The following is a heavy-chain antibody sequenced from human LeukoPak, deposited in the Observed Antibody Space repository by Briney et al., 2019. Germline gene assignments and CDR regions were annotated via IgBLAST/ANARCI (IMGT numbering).Heavy chain of an antibody. CDR3: ARVGNTAMVTDY. Sequence: ASVKVSCKASGGTFSSYAISWVRQAPGQGLEWMGIINPSGGSTSYAQKFQGRVTMTRDMSTSTVYMELSSLRSEDTAVFYCARVGNTAMVTDYWGQGTLVTVSS. CDR2: INPSGGST. CDR1: GGTFSSYA. J-gene: IGHJ4*02. D-gene: IGHD5-18*01. V-gene: IGHV1-46*01.